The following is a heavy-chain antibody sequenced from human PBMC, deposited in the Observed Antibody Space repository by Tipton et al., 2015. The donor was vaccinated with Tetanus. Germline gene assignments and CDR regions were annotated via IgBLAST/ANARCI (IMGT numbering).Heavy chain of an antibody. CDR2: VNQSGKT. CDR3: ARGSRTRIYDSTGYSFRYFYGMDV. Sequence: TLSLTCVVNGGSFTDYSWSWIRQSPGKGLEWIGEVNQSGKTDYNPSLKRRVTMTLDTSKSQLFLNLSSVAAADTAVYYCARGSRTRIYDSTGYSFRYFYGMDVWGLGATVTVSS. V-gene: IGHV4-34*01. D-gene: IGHD3-22*01. J-gene: IGHJ6*02. CDR1: GGSFTDYS.